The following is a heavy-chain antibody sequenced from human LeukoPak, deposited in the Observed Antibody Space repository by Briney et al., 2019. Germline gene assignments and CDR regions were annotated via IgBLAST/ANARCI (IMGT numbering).Heavy chain of an antibody. Sequence: SETLSLTCAVSGASLNSDYWSWIRQPPGKGLEWIGYIQSSGTTNYNTSFKSRVTISIHASKNQFSLELTSMTAADTALYYCARQVKSWFGKIYYMDVWGKGTTVIVSS. CDR3: ARQVKSWFGKIYYMDV. J-gene: IGHJ6*03. CDR1: GASLNSDY. CDR2: IQSSGTT. D-gene: IGHD3-10*01. V-gene: IGHV4-4*09.